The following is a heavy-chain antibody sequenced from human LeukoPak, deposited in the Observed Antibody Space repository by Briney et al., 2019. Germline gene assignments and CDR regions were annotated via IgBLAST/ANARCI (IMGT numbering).Heavy chain of an antibody. J-gene: IGHJ4*02. CDR2: ISGSGGST. CDR1: GFTFSSYV. V-gene: IGHV3-23*01. D-gene: IGHD3-10*01. Sequence: GGSLRLSCAASGFTFSSYVMIWVRQAPGKGLECVSGISGSGGSTYHADSVKGRFTIFRDDSKNTLYLQMNSLRAEDTAVYYCAKDRQNYFGSGYYFDYWGQGTLVTVSS. CDR3: AKDRQNYFGSGYYFDY.